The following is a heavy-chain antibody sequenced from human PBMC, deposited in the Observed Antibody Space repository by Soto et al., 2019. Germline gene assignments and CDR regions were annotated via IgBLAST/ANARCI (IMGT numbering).Heavy chain of an antibody. CDR1: GGTFNTYA. D-gene: IGHD3-10*01. J-gene: IGHJ4*02. V-gene: IGHV1-69*19. Sequence: QVQLVQSGAEMKKPGSSVKVSCQSSGGTFNTYAMNWVRQAPGQGPEWMGDISPMFGAANYAPNFQGRVTTTAHESTRTPYLHLSSLTSEETALYFCAREVQVHAPAFVYWGQGTLVTVSS. CDR3: AREVQVHAPAFVY. CDR2: ISPMFGAA.